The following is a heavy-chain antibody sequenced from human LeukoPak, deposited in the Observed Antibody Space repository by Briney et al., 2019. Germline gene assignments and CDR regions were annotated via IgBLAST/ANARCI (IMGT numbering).Heavy chain of an antibody. D-gene: IGHD3-10*01. CDR3: AKDTSSSGSYFDY. Sequence: GGSLRLSCAASGFTVTSNHMSWVRRAPGKGLEWVSLIYSGGSTYYADSVKGRFTTSRDNSKNTLYLQMNSLRAEDTAVYYCAKDTSSSGSYFDYWGQGTLVTVSS. J-gene: IGHJ4*02. CDR2: IYSGGST. CDR1: GFTVTSNH. V-gene: IGHV3-53*01.